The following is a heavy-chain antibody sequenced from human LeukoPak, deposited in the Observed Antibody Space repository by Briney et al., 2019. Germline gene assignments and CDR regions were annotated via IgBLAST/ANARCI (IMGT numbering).Heavy chain of an antibody. Sequence: PSETLSLTCTVSGGSISSYYWSWIRLPPGKGLEWIGYIYYSGSTSYNPSLKSRVTISVDTSNNQFSLKLSSVTAADTAVYYCARDTSGYRRGSFDYWGQGTLVTVSS. V-gene: IGHV4-59*01. CDR2: IYYSGST. CDR1: GGSISSYY. CDR3: ARDTSGYRRGSFDY. J-gene: IGHJ4*02. D-gene: IGHD3-22*01.